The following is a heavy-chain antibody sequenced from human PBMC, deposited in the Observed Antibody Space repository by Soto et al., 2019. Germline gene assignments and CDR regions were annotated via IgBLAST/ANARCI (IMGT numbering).Heavy chain of an antibody. J-gene: IGHJ5*02. CDR2: IIPIFGTA. CDR3: AIEQTTLLIAVAGLNNWFDP. D-gene: IGHD6-19*01. CDR1: GGTFSSYA. Sequence: GASVKVSFKASGGTFSSYANSWVRQGPGQGLEWMGGIIPIFGTANYAQKFQGRVTITADESTSTAYMELSSLRSEDTAVYYCAIEQTTLLIAVAGLNNWFDPWGQGTLVTVSS. V-gene: IGHV1-69*01.